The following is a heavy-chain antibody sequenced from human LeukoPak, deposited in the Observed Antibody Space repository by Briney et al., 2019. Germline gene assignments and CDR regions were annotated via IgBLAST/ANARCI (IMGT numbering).Heavy chain of an antibody. CDR1: GGSVSSGSYY. D-gene: IGHD4-17*01. V-gene: IGHV4-61*01. J-gene: IGHJ1*01. CDR2: IYYSGST. Sequence: KPSETLSLTCTVSGGSVSSGSYYWSWIRQTPGKGLEWIGDIYYSGSTNYNPSLKSRVTISVDTSKNQFSLKLSSVTAADTAVYYCARGEDGDYYFQHWGQGTLVTVSS. CDR3: ARGEDGDYYFQH.